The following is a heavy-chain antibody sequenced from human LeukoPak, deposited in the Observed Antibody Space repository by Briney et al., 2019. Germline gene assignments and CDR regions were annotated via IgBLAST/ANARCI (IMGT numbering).Heavy chain of an antibody. V-gene: IGHV1-69*04. CDR2: IIPILGIA. CDR1: GGTFSSYA. Sequence: GPSVKVSCKASGGTFSSYAISWVRQAPGQGLEWMGRIIPILGIANYAQKFQGRVTITADKSTSTAYMELSSLRSEDTAVYYCARDTPYYGSGSPALDYWGQGTLVTVSS. D-gene: IGHD3-10*01. J-gene: IGHJ4*02. CDR3: ARDTPYYGSGSPALDY.